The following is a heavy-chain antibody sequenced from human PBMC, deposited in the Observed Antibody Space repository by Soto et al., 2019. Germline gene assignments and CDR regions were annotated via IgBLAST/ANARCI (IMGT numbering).Heavy chain of an antibody. CDR2: INHSGST. J-gene: IGHJ4*02. CDR3: ATLGYCSGGSGYRLGMGLD. D-gene: IGHD2-15*01. Sequence: QVQLQQWGAGLLKPSETLSLTCAVYGGSFSGYYWSWIRQPPGKGLEWIGEINHSGSTNYNPSLKSRVTISVDTSKNQFSLKLSSVTAADTAVYYCATLGYCSGGSGYRLGMGLDWGPGTLVTVSS. V-gene: IGHV4-34*01. CDR1: GGSFSGYY.